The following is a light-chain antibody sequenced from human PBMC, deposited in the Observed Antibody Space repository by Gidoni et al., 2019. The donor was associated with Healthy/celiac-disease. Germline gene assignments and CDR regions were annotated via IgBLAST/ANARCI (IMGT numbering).Light chain of an antibody. CDR1: SLRSYY. J-gene: IGLJ3*02. CDR2: GKN. V-gene: IGLV3-19*01. Sequence: SSELTQEPAVSVALGQTVRITCQGDSLRSYYASWYQQKPGQAPVLVIYGKNNRPSGIPDRFSGSSSGNTASLTITGAHAEDEADYYCNSRDSSGNHLVFGGGTKLTVL. CDR3: NSRDSSGNHLV.